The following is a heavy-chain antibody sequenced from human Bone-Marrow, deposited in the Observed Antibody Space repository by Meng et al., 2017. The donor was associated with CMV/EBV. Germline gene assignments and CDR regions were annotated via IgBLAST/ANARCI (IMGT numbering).Heavy chain of an antibody. V-gene: IGHV4-31*02. CDR1: GASISSGGFY. D-gene: IGHD6-13*01. J-gene: IGHJ5*02. Sequence: SGASISSGGFYWSWIRQHPGKGLEWIAYIYYSGTTYYNPSLKSRVTISVDKSKNHFSLKLSSVTAADTAVYYCAREGSTPGTGWFDPWGQGTLVTVSS. CDR3: AREGSTPGTGWFDP. CDR2: IYYSGTT.